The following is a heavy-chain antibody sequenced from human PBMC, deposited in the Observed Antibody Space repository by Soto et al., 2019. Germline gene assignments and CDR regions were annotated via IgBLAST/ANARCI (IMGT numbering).Heavy chain of an antibody. D-gene: IGHD3-3*01. CDR3: ARDLATPTYDFWSGFLGPNAFAI. Sequence: GGSLRLSCAASGFTFSSYWMSWVRQAPGKGLEWVANIKQDGSEKYYVDSVKGRFTISRDNAKNSLYLQMNSLRAEDTAVYYCARDLATPTYDFWSGFLGPNAFAIWGQGTMVTVSS. J-gene: IGHJ3*02. V-gene: IGHV3-7*01. CDR2: IKQDGSEK. CDR1: GFTFSSYW.